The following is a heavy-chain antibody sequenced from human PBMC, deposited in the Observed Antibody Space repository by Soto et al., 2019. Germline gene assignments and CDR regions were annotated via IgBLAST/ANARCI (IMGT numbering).Heavy chain of an antibody. CDR3: ARVTNSLDL. D-gene: IGHD2-8*01. CDR1: SYSISSGFF. V-gene: IGHV4-38-2*01. J-gene: IGHJ5*02. Sequence: SETLSLTCVVSSYSISSGFFWAWIRQPPGKELEWVGSIYHTGDTHYNPSLRSQVSMSVDTSKNHFSLRLTYLTAADTAVYFCARVTNSLDLWGQGILVTVAS. CDR2: IYHTGDT.